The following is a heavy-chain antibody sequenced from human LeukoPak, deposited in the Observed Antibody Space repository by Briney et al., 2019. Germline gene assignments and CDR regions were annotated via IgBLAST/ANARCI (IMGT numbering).Heavy chain of an antibody. CDR2: IYYSGST. V-gene: IGHV4-39*01. J-gene: IGHJ4*02. D-gene: IGHD3-22*01. CDR1: GGSINSNKYY. Sequence: PSETLSLTCTVSGGSINSNKYYWGCVRQPPGKGLEWIGSIYYSGSTYYNPSLKSRVTISIDTSKNQFSPKLSSVTAADTAVYYCATSALNYYDGSASYFDYWGQGTLVTVSS. CDR3: ATSALNYYDGSASYFDY.